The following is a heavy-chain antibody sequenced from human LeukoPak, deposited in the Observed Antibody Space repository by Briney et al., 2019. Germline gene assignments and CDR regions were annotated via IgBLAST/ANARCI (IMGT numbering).Heavy chain of an antibody. CDR2: IYSGGST. J-gene: IGHJ4*02. CDR1: GFTVSSNY. V-gene: IGHV3-66*01. CDR3: AKFAGSGYYYDY. D-gene: IGHD3-22*01. Sequence: QSGGSLRLSCAASGFTVSSNYMSWVRQAPGKGLEWVSVIYSGGSTYYADSVKGRFTISRDNSKNTLYLQMNSLRAEDTAVYHCAKFAGSGYYYDYWGQGTLVTVSS.